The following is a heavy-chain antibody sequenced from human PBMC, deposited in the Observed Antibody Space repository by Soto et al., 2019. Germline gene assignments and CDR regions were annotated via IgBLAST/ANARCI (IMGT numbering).Heavy chain of an antibody. CDR2: INSDESST. Sequence: GGSLRLSCAASGFTFSSYWMHWVRQAPGKGLVWVSRINSDESSTSYADSVKGRFTISRDNAKNTLYLRMNSLRAEDTAVYYCARISSWSGGGMGYWGQGTLVTVSS. CDR3: ARISSWSGGGMGY. V-gene: IGHV3-74*01. J-gene: IGHJ4*02. D-gene: IGHD6-13*01. CDR1: GFTFSSYW.